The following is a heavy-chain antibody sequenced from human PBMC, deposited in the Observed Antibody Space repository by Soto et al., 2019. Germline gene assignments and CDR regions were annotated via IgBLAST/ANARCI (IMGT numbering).Heavy chain of an antibody. Sequence: QVHLVQSGDEVKKPGASVKVSCKGSGYGFTTYGITWERQAPGQGLEWMEWISAHNGKTNYAQKLQGRVTVTRDTSTSPAYMELRSLRTDDTAVYYFARGRDGDYWGQGALGTVSS. V-gene: IGHV1-18*01. CDR2: ISAHNGKT. CDR3: ARGRDGDY. CDR1: GYGFTTYG. J-gene: IGHJ4*02.